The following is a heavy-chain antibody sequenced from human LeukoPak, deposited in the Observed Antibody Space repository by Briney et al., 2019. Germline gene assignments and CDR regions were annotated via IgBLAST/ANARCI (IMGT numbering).Heavy chain of an antibody. CDR2: VNPSGGST. V-gene: IGHV1-46*03. J-gene: IGHJ6*03. CDR1: GYTFTRYY. CDR3: ARLHDEYYMDV. Sequence: ASVKVSCKASGYTFTRYYMHWVRQAPGQGLEWMGIVNPSGGSTTYAQKFQGRVTMTRDTSTSTIYMELSSLRSEDTAVYYCARLHDEYYMDVWGKGTTVTVSS.